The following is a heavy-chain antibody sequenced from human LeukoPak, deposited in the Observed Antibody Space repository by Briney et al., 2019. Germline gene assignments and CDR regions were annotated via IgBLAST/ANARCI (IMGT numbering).Heavy chain of an antibody. J-gene: IGHJ4*02. V-gene: IGHV4-59*08. CDR3: ARLREYSSGWYPTDFDY. D-gene: IGHD6-19*01. CDR1: GGSISSYY. CDR2: IYYSGST. Sequence: SETLSLTCTVSGGSISSYYWSWIRQPPGKGLEWIGYIYYSGSTNYNPSLKSRVTISVDTSKNHFSLKLSSVTAADTAVYYCARLREYSSGWYPTDFDYWGQGTLVTVSS.